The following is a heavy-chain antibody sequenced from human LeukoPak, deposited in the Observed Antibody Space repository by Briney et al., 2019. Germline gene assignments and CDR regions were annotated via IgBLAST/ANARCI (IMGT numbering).Heavy chain of an antibody. D-gene: IGHD3-9*01. CDR2: IWYDGSNK. J-gene: IGHJ4*02. Sequence: PGGSLRFSCAASGFTFSSYGMHRVRQAPGKGLEWVAVIWYDGSNKYYADSVKGRFTISRDNSKNTLYLQMNSLRAEDTAVYYCARSDILTGYYYFDYWGQGTLVTVSS. CDR3: ARSDILTGYYYFDY. V-gene: IGHV3-33*01. CDR1: GFTFSSYG.